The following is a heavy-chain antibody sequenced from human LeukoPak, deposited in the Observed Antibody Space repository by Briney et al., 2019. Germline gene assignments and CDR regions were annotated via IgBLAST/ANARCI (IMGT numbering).Heavy chain of an antibody. CDR1: GYRFINYW. CDR3: ARPNLTSGTYYIDY. CDR2: VFPGDSDT. J-gene: IGHJ4*02. V-gene: IGHV5-51*01. Sequence: GESLKISCKGSGYRFINYWIGWVRQMPGKGLEWMGIVFPGDSDTKYSPSFQGQVTISVDKSISTAYLQWSSLKASDTAMYYCARPNLTSGTYYIDYWGQGTLVTVSS. D-gene: IGHD3-10*01.